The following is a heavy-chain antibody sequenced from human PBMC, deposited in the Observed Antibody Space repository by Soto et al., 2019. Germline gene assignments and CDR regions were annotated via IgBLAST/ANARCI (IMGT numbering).Heavy chain of an antibody. CDR1: GFTYNSYD. J-gene: IGHJ6*02. D-gene: IGHD3-10*01. CDR3: TRAASGEGMDL. V-gene: IGHV3-13*01. CDR2: MGGAGAR. Sequence: GGSLRLSCAAFGFTYNSYDMHWVRQVTGKGLEWVSSMGGAGAREYADSVKGRFVISRDNAKNSLYLQMDSLRAWDTAVYYCTRAASGEGMDLWGQGTTGTSP.